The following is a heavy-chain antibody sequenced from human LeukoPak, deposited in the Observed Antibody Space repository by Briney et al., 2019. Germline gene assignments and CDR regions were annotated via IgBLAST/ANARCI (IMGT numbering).Heavy chain of an antibody. D-gene: IGHD7-27*01. J-gene: IGHJ4*02. Sequence: PGGSLRLSCAASGFTFSSYWMHWVRQAPGQGLVWVSRINSDGSRTSYADSVKGRFTISRDNAKNTLYLQMNRLRSDDTAVYYCVRELSGEGHWGQGTLVTVSS. CDR2: INSDGSRT. CDR1: GFTFSSYW. CDR3: VRELSGEGH. V-gene: IGHV3-74*01.